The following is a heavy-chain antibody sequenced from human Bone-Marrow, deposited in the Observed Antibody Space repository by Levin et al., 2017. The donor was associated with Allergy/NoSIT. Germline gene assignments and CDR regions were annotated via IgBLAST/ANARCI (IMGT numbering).Heavy chain of an antibody. CDR2: ISTFTGQT. Sequence: ASVKVSCKTSGYTFTSYDMSWVRQAPGQGLEWLGWISTFTGQTRYAQNVQGRVSMTRDTSTNTFYVELTSLTSADTAVYFCARTQSTGTFGFPGNFDYWGHGTLVTVSS. J-gene: IGHJ4*01. V-gene: IGHV1-18*01. CDR3: ARTQSTGTFGFPGNFDY. CDR1: GYTFTSYD. D-gene: IGHD1-1*01.